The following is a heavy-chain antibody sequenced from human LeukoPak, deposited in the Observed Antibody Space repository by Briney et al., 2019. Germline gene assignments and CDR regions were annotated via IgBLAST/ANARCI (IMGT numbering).Heavy chain of an antibody. CDR1: GGTISSDY. J-gene: IGHJ4*02. D-gene: IGHD5-12*01. CDR3: ARRPTTVDTIFDF. CDR2: IHYSGST. V-gene: IGHV4-59*01. Sequence: SETLSLTCTVSGGTISSDYWSWIRQPPGKGLEWIGYIHYSGSTNYNPSLKSRVTISVDTSKNQFSLKLSSVTAADTAVYYCARRPTTVDTIFDFWGQGTLVTVSS.